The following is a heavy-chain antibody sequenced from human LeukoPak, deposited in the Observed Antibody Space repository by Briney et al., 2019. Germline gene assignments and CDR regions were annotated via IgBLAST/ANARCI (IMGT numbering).Heavy chain of an antibody. CDR2: ISAYNGNT. D-gene: IGHD3-22*01. V-gene: IGHV1-18*01. Sequence: GASVKVSCKASGYTFTSYGISWVRQAPGQGLEWMGWISAYNGNTNYAQKLQSRVTMTTDTSTSTAYMELRSLRSDDTAVYYCARDWVDYYDSSGYYYLDYWGQGTLVTVSS. J-gene: IGHJ4*02. CDR3: ARDWVDYYDSSGYYYLDY. CDR1: GYTFTSYG.